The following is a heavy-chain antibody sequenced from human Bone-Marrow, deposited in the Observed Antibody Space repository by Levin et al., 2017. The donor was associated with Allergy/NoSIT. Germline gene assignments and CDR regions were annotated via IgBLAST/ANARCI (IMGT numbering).Heavy chain of an antibody. CDR3: ARESVYYGSGSWIDC. V-gene: IGHV4-31*02. CDR2: IYYPGNT. J-gene: IGHJ4*02. D-gene: IGHD3-10*01. CDR1: GESVSSSGFY. Sequence: SQTLSLTCAVSGESVSSSGFYWTWIRQYPGKGLEWIGHIYYPGNTSYNPSLKSRVSISEDRSKNQFSLKLDSVTAADPAVYYCARESVYYGSGSWIDCWGQGTLVTVSS.